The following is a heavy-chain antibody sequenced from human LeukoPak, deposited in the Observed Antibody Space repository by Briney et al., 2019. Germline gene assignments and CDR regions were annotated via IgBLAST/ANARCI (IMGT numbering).Heavy chain of an antibody. V-gene: IGHV3-48*04. D-gene: IGHD3-10*01. CDR3: VRDGASWGGDAFDI. J-gene: IGHJ3*02. CDR1: GFTFSSYG. Sequence: GGSLRLSCAASGFTFSSYGMNWVRQAPGKGLEWVSYIRESGSATFYADSVKGRFTISRDNAKNSVFLQMNSLRAEDTAVYYCVRDGASWGGDAFDIWGQGTKVTVSS. CDR2: IRESGSAT.